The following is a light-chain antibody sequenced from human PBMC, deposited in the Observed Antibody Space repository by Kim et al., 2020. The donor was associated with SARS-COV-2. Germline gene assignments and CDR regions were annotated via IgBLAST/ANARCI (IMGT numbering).Light chain of an antibody. CDR1: SSDVGVYNY. Sequence: QSALTQPASVSGSPGQSITISCTGTSSDVGVYNYVSWYQQHPGKAPKLMIYDVSKRPSGVSNRFSGSKSGNTASLTISGLQAEDEADYYCSSYTSSNTLGVVLGGGTQLTVL. J-gene: IGLJ2*01. V-gene: IGLV2-14*01. CDR3: SSYTSSNTLGVV. CDR2: DVS.